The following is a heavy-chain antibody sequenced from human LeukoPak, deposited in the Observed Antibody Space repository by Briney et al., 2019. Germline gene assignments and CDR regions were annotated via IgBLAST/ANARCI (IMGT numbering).Heavy chain of an antibody. CDR2: MNTDGSST. CDR3: ARERYRSGWLDAIDV. D-gene: IGHD6-19*01. V-gene: IGHV3-74*01. CDR1: GFTFSTYW. J-gene: IGHJ3*01. Sequence: GGSLRLSCAASGFTFSTYWMHWVRHAPGKGLVWVSRMNTDGSSTNYADSVKGRFTISRDNAKNTLFLQMNSLRAEDTAVYYCARERYRSGWLDAIDVWGQGTMVTVSS.